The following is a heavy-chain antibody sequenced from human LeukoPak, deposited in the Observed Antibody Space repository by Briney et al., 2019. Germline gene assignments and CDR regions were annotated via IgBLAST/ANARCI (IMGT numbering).Heavy chain of an antibody. CDR3: GGDY. Sequence: GGSLRFSCVVSGLTFSNYAMTWVRQASETGLEWVSTISTTGEITYYADAVKGRFTISRDNSKNTDLLHMNDLRVDDTAIYYCGGDYWGQGNLVTVSS. CDR2: ISTTGEIT. J-gene: IGHJ4*02. CDR1: GLTFSNYA. V-gene: IGHV3-23*01.